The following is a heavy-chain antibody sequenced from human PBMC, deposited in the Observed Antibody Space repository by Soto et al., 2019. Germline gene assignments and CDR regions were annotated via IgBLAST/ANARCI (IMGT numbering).Heavy chain of an antibody. Sequence: PGGSLRLSCTASGFTFGDYAMSWVRQAPGKGLEWVGFIRSKAYGGTTEYAASVKGRFTISRDDSKSIAYLQMNSLKTEDTAVYYCTRPSSGYYLDAFDIWGQGTMVTGSS. V-gene: IGHV3-49*04. CDR2: IRSKAYGGTT. CDR1: GFTFGDYA. J-gene: IGHJ3*02. CDR3: TRPSSGYYLDAFDI. D-gene: IGHD3-22*01.